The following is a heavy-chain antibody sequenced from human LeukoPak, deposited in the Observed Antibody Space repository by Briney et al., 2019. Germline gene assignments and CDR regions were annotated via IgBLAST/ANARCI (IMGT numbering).Heavy chain of an antibody. J-gene: IGHJ5*02. D-gene: IGHD1/OR15-1a*01. CDR3: ARGLGTAFDP. CDR1: GYTFTSYD. V-gene: IGHV1-8*03. CDR2: MNPNSGNT. Sequence: GASVRVSCKASGYTFTSYDINWVRQAPGQGLEWMGWMNPNSGNTGYAQKFQGRVTITRTTSISTAYMDLSNLTSEDTAVYYCARGLGTAFDPWGQGTLVTVSS.